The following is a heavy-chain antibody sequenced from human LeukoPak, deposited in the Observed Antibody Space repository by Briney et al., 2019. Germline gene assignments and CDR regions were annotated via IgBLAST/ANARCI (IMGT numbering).Heavy chain of an antibody. CDR1: GFTFSSYA. D-gene: IGHD6-13*01. V-gene: IGHV3-23*01. J-gene: IGHJ4*02. CDR3: AKDSYSSSWYNDY. CDR2: ISGSGGST. Sequence: GGSLRLSCTASGFTFSSYAMSWVRQAPGKGLEWVSAISGSGGSTYYADSVKGRFTISRDNSKSTLYLQMNSLRAEDTAVYYCAKDSYSSSWYNDYWGQGTLVTASS.